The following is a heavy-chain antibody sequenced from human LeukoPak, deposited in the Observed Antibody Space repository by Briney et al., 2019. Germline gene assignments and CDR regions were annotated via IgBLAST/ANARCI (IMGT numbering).Heavy chain of an antibody. V-gene: IGHV4-59*01. J-gene: IGHJ4*02. D-gene: IGHD6-13*01. CDR3: ASHTSAAWDFRY. CDR2: NYYSGST. CDR1: GDSISSYY. Sequence: SETLSLTCTVSGDSISSYYWSWIRQPPGKGLEWIGYNYYSGSTNYNPSLKSRVTISVDTSKNQFALKLSSVTASGTAVYYCASHTSAAWDFRYWGQGTLVTVSS.